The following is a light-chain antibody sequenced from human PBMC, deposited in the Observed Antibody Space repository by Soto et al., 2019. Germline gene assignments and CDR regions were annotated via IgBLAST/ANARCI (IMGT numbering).Light chain of an antibody. CDR3: CSYAGRSTWDVV. V-gene: IGLV2-23*01. CDR1: SSDVGGSGL. CDR2: EGF. Sequence: QSVLTQPASLSGSPGQSITISCTGTSSDVGGSGLVSWYQFHPGKAPKLLIFEGFKRPSGISNRFSGSKSGSTASLTISGLQAEDEADYYCCSYAGRSTWDVVFGGATKLTVL. J-gene: IGLJ2*01.